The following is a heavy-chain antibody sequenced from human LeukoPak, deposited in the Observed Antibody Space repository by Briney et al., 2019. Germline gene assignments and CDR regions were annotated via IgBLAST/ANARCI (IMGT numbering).Heavy chain of an antibody. CDR3: ASTQYYYGSGSFGWFDP. CDR2: IYHSGST. CDR1: GYSISSGYY. Sequence: KTSETLSLTCTVSGYSISSGYYWGRIRQPPGKGLEWIGSIYHSGSTYYNPSLKSRVTISVDTSKNQFSLKLSSVTAADTAVYYCASTQYYYGSGSFGWFDPWGQGTLVTVSS. V-gene: IGHV4-38-2*02. D-gene: IGHD3-10*01. J-gene: IGHJ5*02.